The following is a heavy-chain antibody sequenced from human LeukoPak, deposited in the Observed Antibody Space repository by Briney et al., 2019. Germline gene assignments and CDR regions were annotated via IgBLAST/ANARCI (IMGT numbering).Heavy chain of an antibody. CDR3: TTDRVAARP. Sequence: PSETLSLTCAVYGGSFSGYYWSWVRQAPGKGLEWVGRIKSKTDGGTTDYAAPVKGRCTISRDDSKNTLYLQMNSLKTEDTAVYYCTTDRVAARPGGQGTLVTVSS. V-gene: IGHV3-15*01. CDR1: GGSFSGYY. CDR2: IKSKTDGGTT. D-gene: IGHD6-6*01. J-gene: IGHJ4*02.